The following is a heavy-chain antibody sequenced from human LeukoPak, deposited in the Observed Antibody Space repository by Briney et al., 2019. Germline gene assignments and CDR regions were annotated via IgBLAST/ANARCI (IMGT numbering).Heavy chain of an antibody. V-gene: IGHV3-21*01. CDR1: GFTFSSYG. J-gene: IGHJ4*02. CDR2: ISSSSYI. CDR3: ASYSGSYFDY. D-gene: IGHD1-26*01. Sequence: GGSLRLSCAASGFTFSSYGMSWVRQAPGKGLEWVSSISSSSYIYYADSVKGRFTISRDNAKNSLYLQMNSLRAEDTAVYYCASYSGSYFDYWGQGTLVTVSS.